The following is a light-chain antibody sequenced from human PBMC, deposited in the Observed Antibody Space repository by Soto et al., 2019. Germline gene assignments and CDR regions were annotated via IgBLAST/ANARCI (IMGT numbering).Light chain of an antibody. CDR1: QSISSW. V-gene: IGKV1-5*03. CDR2: KAS. CDR3: QQYSTSPT. Sequence: DIQMTQSPSTLSASVGDRVTITCRASQSISSWLAWYQQKPGKAPNLLIYKASSLESGVPSRFSGSGSGTEFTLTISSLQPDDFATYYCQQYSTSPTFGEGTRLEIK. J-gene: IGKJ5*01.